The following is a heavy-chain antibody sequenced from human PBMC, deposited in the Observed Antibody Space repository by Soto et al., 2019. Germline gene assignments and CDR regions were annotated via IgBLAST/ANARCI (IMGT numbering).Heavy chain of an antibody. D-gene: IGHD3-10*01. CDR1: GHLFNNHW. Sequence: LKISCKGPGHLFNNHWIGWVRQTPGKGLEWMGLIFTRDSETKTSPSFQGHVSFSVDNSINTVYLQWTSLKTTDTGIYFCARGYFDSGHGYDLWGQGTLVNVSS. CDR2: IFTRDSET. J-gene: IGHJ5*02. V-gene: IGHV5-51*01. CDR3: ARGYFDSGHGYDL.